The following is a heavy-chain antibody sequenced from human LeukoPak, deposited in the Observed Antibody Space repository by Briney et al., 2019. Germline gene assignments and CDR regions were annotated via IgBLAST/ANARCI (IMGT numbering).Heavy chain of an antibody. J-gene: IGHJ4*02. CDR3: AIVGATPYDY. Sequence: SETLSLTCAVYGGSFSGYYWSWIRQPPGKGLEWIGEINHSGSTNYSPSLKSRVTISVDTSKNQFSLKLSSVTAADTAVYYCAIVGATPYDYWGQGTLVTVSS. D-gene: IGHD1-26*01. V-gene: IGHV4-34*01. CDR2: INHSGST. CDR1: GGSFSGYY.